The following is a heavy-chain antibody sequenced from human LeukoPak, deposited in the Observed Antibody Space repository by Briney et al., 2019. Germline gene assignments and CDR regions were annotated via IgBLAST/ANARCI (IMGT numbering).Heavy chain of an antibody. D-gene: IGHD5-24*01. CDR2: IKQDGSEK. CDR1: GFTFSDYW. J-gene: IGHJ4*02. CDR3: ARWLELMRNFDW. V-gene: IGHV3-7*01. Sequence: GGSLRLSCVGSGFTFSDYWMRWVRQAPGKGLEWVANIKQDGSEKDYVDALKGRFTISRDNAKNSLYLQMNSLRAEDTAVYYCARWLELMRNFDWWGQGNLVTVSS.